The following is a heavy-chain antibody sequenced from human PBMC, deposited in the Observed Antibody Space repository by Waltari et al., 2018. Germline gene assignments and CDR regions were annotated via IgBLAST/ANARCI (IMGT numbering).Heavy chain of an antibody. CDR1: GYSFINYE. J-gene: IGHJ5*02. CDR2: VNPNRAT. D-gene: IGHD3-3*01. V-gene: IGHV1-8*02. CDR3: ARGRDVFANFDYNWFDP. Sequence: QVQLVQSGAEVLRPGASVKVSCQASGYSFINYEINWVRQAAGQGLEWMGWVNPNRATAYAQKFQDRITMTWDTSISTAYMELSNLRSDDTAVLYCARGRDVFANFDYNWFDPWGQGTLVTVSS.